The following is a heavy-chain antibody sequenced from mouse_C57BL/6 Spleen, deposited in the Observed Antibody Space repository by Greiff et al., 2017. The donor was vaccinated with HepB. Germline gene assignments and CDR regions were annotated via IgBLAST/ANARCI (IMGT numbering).Heavy chain of an antibody. V-gene: IGHV1-7*01. CDR2: INPSSGYT. CDR3: AREYSNSRGYYAMDY. Sequence: VQVVESGAELAKPGASVKLSCKASGYTFTSYWMHWVKQRPGQGLEWIGYINPSSGYTKYNQKFKDKATLTADKSSSTAYMQLSSLTYEDSAVYYCAREYSNSRGYYAMDYWGQGTSVTVAS. J-gene: IGHJ4*01. D-gene: IGHD2-5*01. CDR1: GYTFTSYW.